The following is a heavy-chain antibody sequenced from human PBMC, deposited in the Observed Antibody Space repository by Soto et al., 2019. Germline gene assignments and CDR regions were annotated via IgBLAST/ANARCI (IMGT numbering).Heavy chain of an antibody. J-gene: IGHJ4*02. V-gene: IGHV3-30*03. CDR3: ARSRGGSSYSPPDY. CDR2: MAHDGSDQ. CDR1: GFTFSGYG. D-gene: IGHD6-13*01. Sequence: QVQLVESGGRVVQPGGSLRLSCAASGFTFSGYGMQWVRQSPGEGLEWVATMAHDGSDQYYGDSVKGRFTISRDNSKNTLYLPMDSLRPADTAVYYGARSRGGSSYSPPDYWGQGTLVTVSS.